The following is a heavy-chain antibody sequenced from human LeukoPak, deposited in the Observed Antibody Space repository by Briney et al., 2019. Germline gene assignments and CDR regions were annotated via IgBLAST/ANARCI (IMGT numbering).Heavy chain of an antibody. J-gene: IGHJ1*01. D-gene: IGHD4-17*01. V-gene: IGHV3-30*18. CDR2: ISFDGSNQ. CDR1: GFTFSSFG. CDR3: AKSHPPTVTTEEGEYLQH. Sequence: GRSLRLSCAASGFTFSSFGMHWVRQAPGQGLEWVAVISFDGSNQYYADSVKGRFTIYRDNFKNTVYVQMNSLRAEETAVYYCAKSHPPTVTTEEGEYLQHWGQGTLVTVSS.